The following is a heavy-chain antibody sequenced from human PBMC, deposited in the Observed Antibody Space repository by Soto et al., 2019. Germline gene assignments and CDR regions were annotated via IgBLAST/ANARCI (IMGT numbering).Heavy chain of an antibody. CDR2: ISYDGGNK. CDR3: ARDRIAVADYYYYGMDV. D-gene: IGHD6-19*01. Sequence: PGGSLRLSCAASGFTFSSYAMHWVRQAPGKGLEWVAVISYDGGNKYYADSVKGRFTISRDNSKNTLYLQMNSLRAEDTAVYYCARDRIAVADYYYYGMDVWGQGTTVTVSS. CDR1: GFTFSSYA. V-gene: IGHV3-30-3*01. J-gene: IGHJ6*02.